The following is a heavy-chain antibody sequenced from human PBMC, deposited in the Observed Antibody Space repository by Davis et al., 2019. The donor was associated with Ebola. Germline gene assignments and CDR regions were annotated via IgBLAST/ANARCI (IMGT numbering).Heavy chain of an antibody. V-gene: IGHV4-59*12. J-gene: IGHJ5*02. CDR1: GGSISSYY. Sequence: SETLSLTCTVSGGSISSYYWSWIRQPPGKGLEWIGYIYYSGSTNYNPSLKSRVTISVDTSKNQFSLKLSPVTAADTAVYYCARGYLWQYKRFDPWGQGTLVTVSS. D-gene: IGHD6-19*01. CDR2: IYYSGST. CDR3: ARGYLWQYKRFDP.